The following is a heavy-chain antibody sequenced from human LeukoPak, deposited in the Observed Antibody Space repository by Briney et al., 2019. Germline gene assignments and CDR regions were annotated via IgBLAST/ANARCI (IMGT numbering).Heavy chain of an antibody. CDR1: GYTFTGYY. J-gene: IGHJ4*02. CDR3: ARGLWFGSRFDY. V-gene: IGHV1-2*02. CDR2: INPNSGGT. Sequence: ASVKVSCKASGYTFTGYYMHWVRQAPGQGLEWMGWINPNSGGTNYAQKFQGRVTMTRDTSISTAYMELSSLRSEDTAVYYCARGLWFGSRFDYWGQGTLVTVSS. D-gene: IGHD3-10*01.